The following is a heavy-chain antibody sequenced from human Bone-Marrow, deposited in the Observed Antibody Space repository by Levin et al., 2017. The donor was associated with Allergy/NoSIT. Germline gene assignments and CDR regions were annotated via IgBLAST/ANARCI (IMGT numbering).Heavy chain of an antibody. Sequence: GESLKISCAASGFTFSSYGMHWVRQAPGKGLEWVAVIWYDGSNKYYADSVKGRFTISRDNSKNTLYLQMNSLRAEDTAVYYCARDGYCSSTSCYAWVYYDDGMDVWGQGTTVTVSS. V-gene: IGHV3-33*01. J-gene: IGHJ6*02. CDR3: ARDGYCSSTSCYAWVYYDDGMDV. CDR1: GFTFSSYG. CDR2: IWYDGSNK. D-gene: IGHD2-2*03.